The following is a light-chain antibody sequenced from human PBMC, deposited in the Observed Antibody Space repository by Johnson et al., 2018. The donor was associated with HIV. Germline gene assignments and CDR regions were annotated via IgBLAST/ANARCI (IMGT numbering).Light chain of an antibody. J-gene: IGLJ1*01. CDR2: DNN. CDR1: SSNIGNNF. Sequence: QSVLTQPPSLSAAPGQKVTISCSGSSSNIGNNFVSWYQQFPGTAPKLLISDNNKRPSGIPDRFSGSKSGATATLDITGLQTGDEADYYCGTWDNSLNVYVFGTGTKVTVL. CDR3: GTWDNSLNVYV. V-gene: IGLV1-51*01.